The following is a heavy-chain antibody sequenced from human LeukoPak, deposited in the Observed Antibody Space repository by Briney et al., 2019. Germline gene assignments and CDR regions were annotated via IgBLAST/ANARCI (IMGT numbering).Heavy chain of an antibody. J-gene: IGHJ4*02. Sequence: GGSLRLSCAASGFTFSSYGMSWVRQAPGKGLEWVDAISGSGGSTYYVDSVKGRFTISRENSKNTLYLKMNSLRAEDTAVYYCAKDRDGGFDYWGQGTLVTVSS. CDR3: AKDRDGGFDY. D-gene: IGHD3-10*01. CDR2: ISGSGGST. CDR1: GFTFSSYG. V-gene: IGHV3-23*01.